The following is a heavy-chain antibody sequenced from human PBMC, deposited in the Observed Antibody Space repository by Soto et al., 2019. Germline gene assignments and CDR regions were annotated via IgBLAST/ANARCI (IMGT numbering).Heavy chain of an antibody. D-gene: IGHD1-26*01. CDR3: AREIVGRGGMDV. Sequence: PSATLSLTCTVSGGSVSSGSYYWSWIRQPPGKGLEWIGYIYYSGSTNYNPSLKSRVTISVDTSKNQFSLKLSSVTAADTAVYYCAREIVGRGGMDVWGQGTTVTVSS. CDR1: GGSVSSGSYY. J-gene: IGHJ6*02. CDR2: IYYSGST. V-gene: IGHV4-61*01.